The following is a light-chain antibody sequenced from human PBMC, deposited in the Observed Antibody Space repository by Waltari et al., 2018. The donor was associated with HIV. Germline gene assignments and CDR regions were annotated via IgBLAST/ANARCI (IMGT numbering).Light chain of an antibody. V-gene: IGKV1-5*03. CDR2: KAS. J-gene: IGKJ3*01. CDR3: QQYNSYPLP. CDR1: QSICSW. Sequence: DIQMTQSPSTLAASVGDRVTISCRSSQSICSWLAWYQQKPGKAPKLLIYKASSLESGVPASYSGSGSGTEVTLTISSLQPDDFATYYGQQYNSYPLPFGPGTKVD.